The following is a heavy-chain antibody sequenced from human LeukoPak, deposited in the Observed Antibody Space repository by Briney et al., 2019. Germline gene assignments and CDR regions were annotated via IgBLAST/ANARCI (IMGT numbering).Heavy chain of an antibody. CDR1: GFTFSSYW. Sequence: PGGSLRLSCAASGFTFSSYWMSWVRQAPGKGLERVSSITSSSSHIYYADSVKGRFTISRDNAKNSLYLQMNSLRAEDTAIYYCARVKMGATVTTFHYYCMDVWGVGTTVTVSS. CDR3: ARVKMGATVTTFHYYCMDV. D-gene: IGHD4-11*01. V-gene: IGHV3-21*01. J-gene: IGHJ6*03. CDR2: ITSSSSHI.